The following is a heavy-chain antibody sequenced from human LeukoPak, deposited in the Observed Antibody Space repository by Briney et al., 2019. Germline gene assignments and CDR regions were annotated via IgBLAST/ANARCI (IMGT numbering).Heavy chain of an antibody. Sequence: PSETLSLTCTVSGGSISSGTYYWSWIRQPAGKGLEWIGRIYTSGSTNYNPSLKSRVTISVDTSKNQFSLKLSSVTAADTAVYYCARVRGSSGWLDYWGQGTLVTVSS. CDR2: IYTSGST. D-gene: IGHD6-19*01. CDR1: GGSISSGTYY. CDR3: ARVRGSSGWLDY. J-gene: IGHJ4*02. V-gene: IGHV4-61*02.